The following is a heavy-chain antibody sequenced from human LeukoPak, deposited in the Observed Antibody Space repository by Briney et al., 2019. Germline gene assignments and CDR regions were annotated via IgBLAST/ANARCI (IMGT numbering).Heavy chain of an antibody. Sequence: GSSVKVSCKASGGTFSSYAISWVRQAPGQGLEWMGGIIPIFGTANYAQKFQGRVTITRNTSISTAYMELSSLRSEDTAVYYCARVRSYYYDSSGYDYWGQGTLVTVSS. CDR2: IIPIFGTA. J-gene: IGHJ4*02. D-gene: IGHD3-22*01. V-gene: IGHV1-69*05. CDR3: ARVRSYYYDSSGYDY. CDR1: GGTFSSYA.